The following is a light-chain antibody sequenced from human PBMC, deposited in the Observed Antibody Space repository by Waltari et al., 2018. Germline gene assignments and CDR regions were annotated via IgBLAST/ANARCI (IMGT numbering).Light chain of an antibody. CDR2: DVT. CDR1: NGGVGGFNY. CDR3: SSSAGRYTSDWV. Sequence: QSALTQPRSVSGSPGQSVTISCAATNGGVGGFNYVSWYQHHPGQAPKLMIFDVTKRPSAVSVRFSGSTSGHTASLTISGLQAEDGADYYCSSSAGRYTSDWVFGGGTKLTVL. V-gene: IGLV2-11*01. J-gene: IGLJ3*02.